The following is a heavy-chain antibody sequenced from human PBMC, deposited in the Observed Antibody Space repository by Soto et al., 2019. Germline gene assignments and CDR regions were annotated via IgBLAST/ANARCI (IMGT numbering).Heavy chain of an antibody. CDR2: TYSSGGA. Sequence: LQESGPGLVKPSETLSLTCSISGGSINGNNYSWGWIRQPPGRGLEWIGNTYSSGGAYYDPSFKSRASISVDTSKSQVFLKLTSVIAADTAIYYCARTRGSAVYFYFYGLDVWGHGTKVTVSS. J-gene: IGHJ6*02. D-gene: IGHD3-10*01. CDR1: GGSINGNNYS. V-gene: IGHV4-39*07. CDR3: ARTRGSAVYFYFYGLDV.